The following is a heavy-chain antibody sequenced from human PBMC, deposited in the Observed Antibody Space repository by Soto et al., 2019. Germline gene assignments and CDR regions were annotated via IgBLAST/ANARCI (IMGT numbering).Heavy chain of an antibody. CDR2: IFSDAER. CDR3: VRMNADSYQFYYAMDV. CDR1: GFSLTTGRMG. V-gene: IGHV2-26*01. D-gene: IGHD2-2*01. J-gene: IGHJ6*02. Sequence: SGPTLVNPTETLTLTCTVSGFSLTTGRMGVSWIRQPPVKALEWLAHIFSDAERSYSTSMQSRLTISKDTSGSQVVLSMTNVDPVDTSTYYCVRMNADSYQFYYAMDVWGHGTTVTVSS.